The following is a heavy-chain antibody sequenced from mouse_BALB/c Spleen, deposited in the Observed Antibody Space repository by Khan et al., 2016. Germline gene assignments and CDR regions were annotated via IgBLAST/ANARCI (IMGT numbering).Heavy chain of an antibody. CDR3: CRVLGFTY. V-gene: IGHV2-9*02. CDR2: IRAGGST. D-gene: IGHD4-1*01. Sequence: VQLQESGPGLVAPSQSLSITCTVSGFSLTSYGVHWVRQPPGKGLELLGVIRAGGSTNYNSALMSRLSISNDNSNSQVFLTMNSLQTDDTATYYCCRVLGFTYWGRGTLVTIFA. J-gene: IGHJ3*01. CDR1: GFSLTSYG.